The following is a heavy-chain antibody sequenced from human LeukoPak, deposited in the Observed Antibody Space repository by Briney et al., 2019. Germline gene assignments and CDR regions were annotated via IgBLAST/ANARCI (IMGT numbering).Heavy chain of an antibody. CDR3: ARDIWSGYYPYYYYYMDV. J-gene: IGHJ6*03. D-gene: IGHD3-3*01. Sequence: SETLSLTCTVSGGSIGSSSYYWGWIRQPPGKGLEWIGSIYYSGSTYYNPSLKSRVTISVDTSKNQYSLKLSSVTAADTAVYYCARDIWSGYYPYYYYYMDVWGKGTTVTVSS. CDR1: GGSIGSSSYY. CDR2: IYYSGST. V-gene: IGHV4-39*07.